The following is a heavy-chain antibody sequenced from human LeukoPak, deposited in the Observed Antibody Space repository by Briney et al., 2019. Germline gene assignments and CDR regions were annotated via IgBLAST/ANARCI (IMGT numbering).Heavy chain of an antibody. V-gene: IGHV4-31*03. Sequence: PSETLSLTCTVSGGSISNGGYYWSWIRQHPGKGLEWIGYIYYSGSTYYNPSLKSRVTTSVDASKNQISLKLSSVTAADTAVYYCARHDSSNYPFDYWGRGTLVTVSS. CDR3: ARHDSSNYPFDY. J-gene: IGHJ4*02. CDR2: IYYSGST. CDR1: GGSISNGGYY. D-gene: IGHD3-22*01.